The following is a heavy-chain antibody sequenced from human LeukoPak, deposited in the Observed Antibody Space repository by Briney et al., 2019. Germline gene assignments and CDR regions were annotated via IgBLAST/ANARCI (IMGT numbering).Heavy chain of an antibody. Sequence: ASVKVSCKASGYTFSNYDIIWVRQATGQGLEWMGWMNPNSGNTGYTQNFQGRVTMTRNTSISTAYMDLSSLRSEDTAVYYCARGVEGQQLGYWGQGTLVTVSS. D-gene: IGHD6-13*01. J-gene: IGHJ4*02. CDR3: ARGVEGQQLGY. CDR1: GYTFSNYD. V-gene: IGHV1-8*01. CDR2: MNPNSGNT.